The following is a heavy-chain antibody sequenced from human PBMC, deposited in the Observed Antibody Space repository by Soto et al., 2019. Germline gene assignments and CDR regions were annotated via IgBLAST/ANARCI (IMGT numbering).Heavy chain of an antibody. V-gene: IGHV4-30-2*01. J-gene: IGHJ6*02. CDR2: IYHSGNT. CDR3: ARAAVHYSDWLPNYYYYYAMDV. CDR1: GGSISSGGYS. Sequence: SETLSLTCAVSGGSISSGGYSWSWIRQPPGKGLEWIGYIYHSGNTYYNPSLNSRVTISIDRSKNQFSLKLSSVTAADTAVYYCARAAVHYSDWLPNYYYYYAMDVWGQGTTVNVSS. D-gene: IGHD3-9*01.